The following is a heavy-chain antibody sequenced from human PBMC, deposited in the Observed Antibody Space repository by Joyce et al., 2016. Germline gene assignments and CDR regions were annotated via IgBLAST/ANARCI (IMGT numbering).Heavy chain of an antibody. CDR1: GFSLSTSGMR. D-gene: IGHD2-15*01. J-gene: IGHJ3*02. CDR3: ARMDSRYCSGGSCYQFDAFDI. V-gene: IGHV2-70*04. Sequence: QVTLKESGPALVKPTQTLTLTCTFSGFSLSTSGMRVSWIRQPPGKALEWLERIDWDDDKFYNTSLKTRLTISKDTSKNQVVLTMTNMDPVDTATYYCARMDSRYCSGGSCYQFDAFDIWGQGTMVTVSS. CDR2: IDWDDDK.